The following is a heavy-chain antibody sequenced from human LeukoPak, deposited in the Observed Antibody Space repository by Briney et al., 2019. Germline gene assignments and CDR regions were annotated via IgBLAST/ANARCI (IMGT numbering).Heavy chain of an antibody. J-gene: IGHJ5*02. CDR1: GYTFTGYY. D-gene: IGHD3-10*01. CDR3: ARVYGSGSYFMANWFDP. Sequence: ASVKVSCKASGYTFTGYYMHWVRQAPGQGLEWMGWINPNSGGTNYAQKFQGRVTMTRDTSISTAYMELSRLRPDDTAVYYCARVYGSGSYFMANWFDPWGQGTLVTVSS. V-gene: IGHV1-2*02. CDR2: INPNSGGT.